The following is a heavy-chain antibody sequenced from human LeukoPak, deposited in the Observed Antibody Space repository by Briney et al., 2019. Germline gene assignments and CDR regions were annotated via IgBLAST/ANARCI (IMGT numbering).Heavy chain of an antibody. J-gene: IGHJ4*02. V-gene: IGHV4-39*07. CDR3: ARASYLGYCSSTSCYAFDY. CDR1: GDSISRSSYY. D-gene: IGHD2-2*01. CDR2: IYYDGST. Sequence: SETLSLTCSVSGDSISRSSYYWGWIRQPPGEGLEWIGTIYYDGSTYHNPSLKSRVTISVDTSKNQFSLKLSSVTAAVTAVYYCARASYLGYCSSTSCYAFDYWGQGTLVTVSS.